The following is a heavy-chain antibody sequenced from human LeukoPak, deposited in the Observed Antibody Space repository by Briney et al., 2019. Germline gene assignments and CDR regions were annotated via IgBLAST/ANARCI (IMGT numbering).Heavy chain of an antibody. V-gene: IGHV1-8*03. Sequence: GASVKVSCKASGYTFTSYDINWVRQATGQGLEWMGWMNPNSGNTGYAQKFQGRVTITRNTSISTAYMELSSLRSEDTAVYYCARVTEYYDFWSGYYTEHFDDWGQGTLVTVSS. CDR1: GYTFTSYD. D-gene: IGHD3-3*01. CDR2: MNPNSGNT. CDR3: ARVTEYYDFWSGYYTEHFDD. J-gene: IGHJ4*02.